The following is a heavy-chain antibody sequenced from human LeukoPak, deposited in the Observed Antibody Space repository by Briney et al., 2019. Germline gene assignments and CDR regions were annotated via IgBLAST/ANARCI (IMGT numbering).Heavy chain of an antibody. D-gene: IGHD2-2*01. V-gene: IGHV3-7*01. CDR1: GFTFSSYA. Sequence: PGGSLRLSCAGSGFTFSSYAMSWVRQAPGKGLEWVANIKQDGSEKYYVDSVKGRFTISRDNAKNSLYLQMNSLRAEDTAVYYCARDLYCSSRIWYYYGMDVWGQGTTVTVSS. CDR2: IKQDGSEK. J-gene: IGHJ6*02. CDR3: ARDLYCSSRIWYYYGMDV.